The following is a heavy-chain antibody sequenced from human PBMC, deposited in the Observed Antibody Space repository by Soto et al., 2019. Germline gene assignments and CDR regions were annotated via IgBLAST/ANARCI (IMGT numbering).Heavy chain of an antibody. V-gene: IGHV4-34*01. CDR2: INHSGST. D-gene: IGHD1-26*01. CDR1: GGPFSGYY. Sequence: SETLSLTCAVYGGPFSGYYWSWIRQPPRKGLEGIGEINHSGSTNYNPSLKSRVTISVDTSKNQFSLKLSSVTAADTAVYYCARVWGIVGATWYYYDGMDVWFQCTLVT. J-gene: IGHJ6*02. CDR3: ARVWGIVGATWYYYDGMDV.